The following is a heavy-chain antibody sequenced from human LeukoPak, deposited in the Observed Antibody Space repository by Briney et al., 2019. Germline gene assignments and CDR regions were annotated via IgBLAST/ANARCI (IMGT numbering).Heavy chain of an antibody. CDR3: ARSLYYDFWSGRGGWFDP. V-gene: IGHV3-30*03. CDR2: ISYDGSNK. J-gene: IGHJ5*02. Sequence: GGSLRLSCAASGFTFSSYGMHWVRQAPGKGLEWVAVISYDGSNKYYADSVKGRFTISRDNSKNTLYLQMNSLRAEDTAVYYCARSLYYDFWSGRGGWFDPWGQGTLVTVSS. CDR1: GFTFSSYG. D-gene: IGHD3-3*01.